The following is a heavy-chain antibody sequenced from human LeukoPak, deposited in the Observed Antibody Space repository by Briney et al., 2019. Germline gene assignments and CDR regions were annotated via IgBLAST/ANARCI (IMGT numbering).Heavy chain of an antibody. CDR3: ARGHTLAFDI. D-gene: IGHD2-15*01. CDR2: VYTSGST. Sequence: SETLSLTCTVSGYSISSGYYWTWIRQPAGQGLEWIGRVYTSGSTSYNPSLESRVTISGDTPKNLFSLKLTSVTVADTGVYYCARGHTLAFDIWGQGTMVTVSS. V-gene: IGHV4-61*02. J-gene: IGHJ3*02. CDR1: GYSISSGYY.